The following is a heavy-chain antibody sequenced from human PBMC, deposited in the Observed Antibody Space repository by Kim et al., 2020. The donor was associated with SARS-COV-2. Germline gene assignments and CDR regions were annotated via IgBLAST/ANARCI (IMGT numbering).Heavy chain of an antibody. V-gene: IGHV1-3*01. J-gene: IGHJ6*02. D-gene: IGHD1-26*01. CDR3: ARDHKKAELTLFITLSLGYYGMDV. CDR1: GYTFTSYA. Sequence: ASVKVSCKASGYTFTSYAMHWVRQAPGQRLEWMGWINAGNGNTKYSQKFQGRVTITRDTSASTAYMELSSLRSEDTAVYYCARDHKKAELTLFITLSLGYYGMDVWGQGTTVTVSS. CDR2: INAGNGNT.